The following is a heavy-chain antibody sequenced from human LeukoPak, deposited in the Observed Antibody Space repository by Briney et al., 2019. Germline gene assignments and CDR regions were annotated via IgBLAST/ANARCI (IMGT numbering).Heavy chain of an antibody. CDR1: GLTFSRYW. V-gene: IGHV3-7*01. CDR3: ARAQVAGSEYYFDY. Sequence: GGSLRLSCAASGLTFSRYWMSWVRQAPGKGLEWVANIKQDGSEKYYVDSVKGRFTISRDNAKNSLYLQMNSLRAEDTAVYYCARAQVAGSEYYFDYWGQGTLVTVSS. CDR2: IKQDGSEK. J-gene: IGHJ4*02. D-gene: IGHD6-19*01.